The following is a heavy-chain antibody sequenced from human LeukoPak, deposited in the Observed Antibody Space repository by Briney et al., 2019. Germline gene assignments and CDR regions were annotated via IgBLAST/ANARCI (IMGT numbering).Heavy chain of an antibody. Sequence: PGGSLRLSCAASGFTFSSYGMHWVRKAPGKGLEWVAFIRYDGSNKYYADSVKGRFTISRDNSKNTLYLQMNSLRAEDTAVYYCAKDRGGLPGPPDAFDIWGQGTMVTVSS. J-gene: IGHJ3*02. CDR1: GFTFSSYG. CDR2: IRYDGSNK. V-gene: IGHV3-30*02. CDR3: AKDRGGLPGPPDAFDI. D-gene: IGHD4-23*01.